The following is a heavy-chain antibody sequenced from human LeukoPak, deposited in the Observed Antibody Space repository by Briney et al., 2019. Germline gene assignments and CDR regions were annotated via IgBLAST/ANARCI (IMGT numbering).Heavy chain of an antibody. Sequence: PSETLSLTCTVSGGSINRYYWSWIRQPQGKGLEWIGYIYYSGSTNYNPSLKSRVTISVDTSKNQFSLKLSSVTAADTAVYYCARDRVGYYDSSGYYGYYYYYYGMDVWGQGTTVTVSS. D-gene: IGHD3-22*01. CDR2: IYYSGST. J-gene: IGHJ6*02. CDR1: GGSINRYY. V-gene: IGHV4-59*01. CDR3: ARDRVGYYDSSGYYGYYYYYYGMDV.